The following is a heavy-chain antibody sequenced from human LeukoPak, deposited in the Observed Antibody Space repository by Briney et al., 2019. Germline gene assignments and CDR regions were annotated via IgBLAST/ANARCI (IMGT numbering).Heavy chain of an antibody. CDR1: GFTFSGYN. V-gene: IGHV3-21*01. CDR3: TRDSRYTYGYYGMDV. Sequence: KTGGSLRVSCAASGFTFSGYNMNWVRQAPGKGLEWVSSISSTTYIYYADSVKGRFTISRDNAKNSLYLQMNSLRAEDTAMYYCTRDSRYTYGYYGMDVWGQGTTVTVSS. CDR2: ISSTTYI. J-gene: IGHJ6*02. D-gene: IGHD5-18*01.